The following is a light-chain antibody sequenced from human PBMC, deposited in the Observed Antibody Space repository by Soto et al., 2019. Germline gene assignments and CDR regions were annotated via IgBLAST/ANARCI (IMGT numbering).Light chain of an antibody. CDR3: SSYSGSSTLL. CDR2: EVS. CDR1: SSDVGGYDY. Sequence: QSVLTQPASVSGSPGQSITMSCTGTSSDVGGYDYVSWYQQHPGKAPKLIIYEVSNRPSGASNRFSGSKSGNTASLTVSGLQAEDEGDYYCSSYSGSSTLLFGGGTQLTVL. J-gene: IGLJ2*01. V-gene: IGLV2-14*01.